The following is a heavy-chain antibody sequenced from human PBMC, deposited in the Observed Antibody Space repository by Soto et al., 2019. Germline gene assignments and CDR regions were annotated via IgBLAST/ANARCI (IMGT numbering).Heavy chain of an antibody. CDR2: IKSKSDGGTI. CDR3: TTGPNLRPLAAFDI. J-gene: IGHJ3*02. Sequence: GGFLRISCAACGFTFTNAWMTWVRQGPGKGLEWVGRIKSKSDGGTIDYAAPVKGRFTISRDDSKNTLYLQMNSLKTEDTAVYYCTTGPNLRPLAAFDIWGQGTVVTVS. V-gene: IGHV3-15*01. CDR1: GFTFTNAW.